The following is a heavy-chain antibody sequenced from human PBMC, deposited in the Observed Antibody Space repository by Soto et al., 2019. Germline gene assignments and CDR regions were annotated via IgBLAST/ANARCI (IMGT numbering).Heavy chain of an antibody. CDR2: INPNSGGT. V-gene: IGHV1-2*04. Sequence: QVQLVQSGAEVKKPGASVKVSCKASGYTFTGYYMHWVRQAPGQGLEWMGWINPNSGGTNYAQKFQGWVTMTRDTSISTAYMELSRLRSDVTAVYYCARDACSSTSCYVGFYYWGQGTLVTVSS. J-gene: IGHJ4*02. D-gene: IGHD2-2*01. CDR3: ARDACSSTSCYVGFYY. CDR1: GYTFTGYY.